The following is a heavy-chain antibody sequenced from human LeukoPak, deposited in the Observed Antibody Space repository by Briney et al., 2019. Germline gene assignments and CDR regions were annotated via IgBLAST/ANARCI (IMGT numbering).Heavy chain of an antibody. CDR3: ATNIAVAGLGAFDI. J-gene: IGHJ3*02. CDR1: GYTFTSYG. V-gene: IGHV1-18*01. Sequence: ASVKVSCKASGYTFTSYGISWVRQAPGQGLEWMGWISAYNGNTNYAQKFQGRVTITADESTSTAYMELSSLRSEDTAVYYCATNIAVAGLGAFDIWGQGTMVTVSS. D-gene: IGHD6-19*01. CDR2: ISAYNGNT.